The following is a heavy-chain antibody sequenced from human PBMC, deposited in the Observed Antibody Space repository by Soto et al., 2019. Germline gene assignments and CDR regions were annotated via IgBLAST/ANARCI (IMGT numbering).Heavy chain of an antibody. CDR1: GGSFSGYY. V-gene: IGHV4-34*01. Sequence: QVQLQQWGAGLLKPSETLSLTCAVYGGSFSGYYWSWIRQPPGKGLEWIGEIHHSGSTNYNPSLKSRVTISIYTSKKQFTLKLSSVPDADTAVYYCARAGHLVVERGRKTNWFDPWGQGTLVTVSA. D-gene: IGHD2-2*01. CDR2: IHHSGST. J-gene: IGHJ5*02. CDR3: ARAGHLVVERGRKTNWFDP.